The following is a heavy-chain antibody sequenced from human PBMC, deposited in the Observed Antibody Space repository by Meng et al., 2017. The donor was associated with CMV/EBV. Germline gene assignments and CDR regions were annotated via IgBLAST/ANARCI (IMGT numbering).Heavy chain of an antibody. Sequence: ASVKVSCKASGYTFTSYGINWVRQAPGQGLEWMGWINPNSGGTNYAQKFQGRVTMTRDTSISTAYMELSRLRSDDTAVYYCARVDCSSTSCYLRFDPWGQGTLVTVSS. CDR3: ARVDCSSTSCYLRFDP. J-gene: IGHJ5*02. CDR2: INPNSGGT. V-gene: IGHV1-2*02. CDR1: GYTFTSYG. D-gene: IGHD2-2*01.